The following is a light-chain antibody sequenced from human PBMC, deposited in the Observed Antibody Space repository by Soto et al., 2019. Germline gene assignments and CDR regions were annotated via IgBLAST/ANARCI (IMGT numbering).Light chain of an antibody. J-gene: IGKJ2*01. CDR1: RSLFYSPHNQRS. CDR2: WAS. V-gene: IGKV4-1*01. CDR3: QQYYRAPRT. Sequence: DIVMTQSPDSLAVSLGERATINCTSGRSLFYSPHNQRSLAWYQQTVGQPPQMLTYWASTRESGVPDRFRGSGSGTDFTLTISSLQADDVAVYYCQQYYRAPRTFGQGTKVE.